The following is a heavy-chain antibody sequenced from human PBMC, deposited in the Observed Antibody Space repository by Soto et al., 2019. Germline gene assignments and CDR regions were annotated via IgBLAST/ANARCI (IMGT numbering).Heavy chain of an antibody. CDR2: IFYSGTT. V-gene: IGHV4-31*03. D-gene: IGHD1-1*01. Sequence: QVQLQESGPGLVKPSQTLSLTCTVSGGSISSGGYFWSWIRQPPGKGLEWIGNIFYSGTTYYNPSLKCRVTLSVDTSKNQFSLQVSSVPAADTAVYFCARGVLDWGQGTLVTVSS. J-gene: IGHJ4*02. CDR1: GGSISSGGYF. CDR3: ARGVLD.